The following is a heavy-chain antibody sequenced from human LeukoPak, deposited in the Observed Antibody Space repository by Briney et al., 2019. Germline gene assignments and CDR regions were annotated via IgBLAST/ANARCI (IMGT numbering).Heavy chain of an antibody. CDR2: ISGSGGST. CDR3: AKGGEGANYFDY. Sequence: PGGSLRLSCAASGFNFSSYAMSWVRQAPGKGLEWVSAISGSGGSTYYADSVKGRFTISRDNSKNTLYLQMNSLRAEDTAVYYCAKGGEGANYFDYWGQGTLVTVSS. CDR1: GFNFSSYA. V-gene: IGHV3-23*01. D-gene: IGHD1-26*01. J-gene: IGHJ4*02.